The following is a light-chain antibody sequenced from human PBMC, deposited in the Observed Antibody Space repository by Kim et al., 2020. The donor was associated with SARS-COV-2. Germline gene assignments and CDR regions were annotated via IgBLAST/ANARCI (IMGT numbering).Light chain of an antibody. CDR2: NTN. CDR3: MMYISGGTWV. CDR1: AGACSSSYY. V-gene: IGLV8-61*01. Sequence: GWTCPFSCGLSAGACSSSYYPRWYQQTPGQAPRTLIYNTNTRSSGVPDRFSGSILGNKAALTITGAQADDECDYYCMMYISGGTWVFGGGTKLTVL. J-gene: IGLJ3*02.